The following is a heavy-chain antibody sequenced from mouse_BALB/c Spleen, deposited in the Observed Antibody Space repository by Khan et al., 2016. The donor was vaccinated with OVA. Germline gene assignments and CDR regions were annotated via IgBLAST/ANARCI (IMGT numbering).Heavy chain of an antibody. CDR1: GFHIKDYY. V-gene: IGHV14-1*02. CDR2: IDPENGDT. D-gene: IGHD2-3*01. Sequence: DVQLQESGAELVRPGAFVKLSCKASGFHIKDYYMHWVKQRPEQGLVWIGRIDPENGDTIYDPKFQGKASITSDTSSNTAYLQLSSLTSEDTAVYYCARDGYSPWFAYWGQGTLVTVSA. CDR3: ARDGYSPWFAY. J-gene: IGHJ3*01.